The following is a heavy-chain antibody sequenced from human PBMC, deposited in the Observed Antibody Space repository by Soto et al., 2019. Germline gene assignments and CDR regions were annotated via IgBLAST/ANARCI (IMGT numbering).Heavy chain of an antibody. CDR1: GFTFSSYG. D-gene: IGHD3-3*01. CDR2: IWYDGSNK. Sequence: GGSLRLSCAASGFTFSSYGMHWVRQAPGKGLEWVAVIWYDGSNKYYADSVKGRFTISRDNSKNTLYLQMNSLRAGDTAVYYCAGENGDFWSGYYTLDAADIRGQGKM. CDR3: AGENGDFWSGYYTLDAADI. J-gene: IGHJ3*02. V-gene: IGHV3-33*01.